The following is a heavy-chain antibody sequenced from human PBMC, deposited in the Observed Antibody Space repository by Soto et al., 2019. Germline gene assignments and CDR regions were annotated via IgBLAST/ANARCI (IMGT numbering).Heavy chain of an antibody. CDR2: IGATGDAT. CDR3: AILWGLRKF. D-gene: IGHD4-17*01. Sequence: EVPLLESGGGLVQPGGSLRLSCAASGFSFSTHTLSWVRQAPGKGLVWLSSIGATGDATYYADSVKGRFTISRDNSEDTVSLQMNSLRVDDTAVYYCAILWGLRKFWGQGTLVTVSS. J-gene: IGHJ4*02. CDR1: GFSFSTHT. V-gene: IGHV3-23*01.